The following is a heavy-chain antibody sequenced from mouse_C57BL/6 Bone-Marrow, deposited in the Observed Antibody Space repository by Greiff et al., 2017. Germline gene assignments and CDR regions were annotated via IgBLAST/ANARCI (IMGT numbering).Heavy chain of an antibody. J-gene: IGHJ3*01. D-gene: IGHD5-1*01. V-gene: IGHV5-4*03. CDR1: GFTFSSYA. CDR2: ISDGGSYT. CDR3: ARYLLCFAY. Sequence: DVKLVESGGGLVKPGGSLKLSCAASGFTFSSYAMSWVRQTPEKRLEWVATISDGGSYTYYPDNVKGRVTISRDNAKNNLYLQMSHLKSEDTARYYCARYLLCFAYWCQGTLVSVSA.